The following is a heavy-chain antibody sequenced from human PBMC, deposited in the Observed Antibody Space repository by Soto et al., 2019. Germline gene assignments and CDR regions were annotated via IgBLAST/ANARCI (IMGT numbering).Heavy chain of an antibody. D-gene: IGHD2-8*02. CDR3: ARVARGAWGVLYW. CDR1: GFTFSSYW. V-gene: IGHV3-74*01. CDR2: IDYDGSTI. Sequence: EVQLVESGGGLVQPGGSLRLSCAASGFTFSSYWMHWVRQAPGKGLVWVSRIDYDGSTISYADSVKGRVSISRDNVKNTLYLQMNSLTAEETAVYYWARVARGAWGVLYWWGQGALVTVSS. J-gene: IGHJ4*02.